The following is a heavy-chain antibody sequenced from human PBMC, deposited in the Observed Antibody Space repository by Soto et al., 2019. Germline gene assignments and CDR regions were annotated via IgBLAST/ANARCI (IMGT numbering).Heavy chain of an antibody. J-gene: IGHJ2*01. CDR1: GFTFSNYG. CDR2: ISATGGST. CDR3: AKGPIVGVNDWHFDL. V-gene: IGHV3-23*01. Sequence: EVQLLESGGGLVQPGGSPRLSCAASGFTFSNYGMTWVRQAPGKGLEWVSVISATGGSTYYADFVKGRFTISRDNSKNTIYLQMNSLRVDDTAVYYCAKGPIVGVNDWHFDLWGRGTLVTVSS. D-gene: IGHD1-26*01.